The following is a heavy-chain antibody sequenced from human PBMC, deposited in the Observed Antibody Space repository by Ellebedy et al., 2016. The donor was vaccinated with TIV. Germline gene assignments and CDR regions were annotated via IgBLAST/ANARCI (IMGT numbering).Heavy chain of an antibody. V-gene: IGHV4-59*08. CDR3: AGVVVPAAMERRGYYYYYYGMDV. J-gene: IGHJ6*02. CDR2: IYYSGST. Sequence: MPSETLSLTCTVSGGSISSYYWSRIRQPPGKGLEWIGYIYYSGSTNYNPSLKSRVTISVDTSKNQFSLKLSSVTAADTAVYYCAGVVVPAAMERRGYYYYYYGMDVWGQGTTVTVSS. CDR1: GGSISSYY. D-gene: IGHD2-2*01.